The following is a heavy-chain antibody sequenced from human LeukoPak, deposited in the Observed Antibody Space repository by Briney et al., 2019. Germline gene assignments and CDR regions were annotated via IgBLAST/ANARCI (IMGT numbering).Heavy chain of an antibody. J-gene: IGHJ4*02. CDR3: ARETYSYDTSGNSPFDY. CDR1: GFTFNNYE. V-gene: IGHV3-48*03. D-gene: IGHD3-22*01. CDR2: ISSSGSNI. Sequence: GGSLRLSCAASGFTFNNYELNWVRQAPGKGLEWVSNISSSGSNIYYADSVKGRFIISRDNAKNSLYLQMNSLRAEDTAVYYCARETYSYDTSGNSPFDYWGQGTLVTVSS.